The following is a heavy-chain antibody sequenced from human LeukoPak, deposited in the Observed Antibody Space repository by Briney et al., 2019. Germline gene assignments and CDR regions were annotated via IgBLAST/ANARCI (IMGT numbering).Heavy chain of an antibody. Sequence: PSETLSLTCTVSGASISGSGYYWGWIRQPPGKGLEWIGSIYSSGSTYYNASLQSRVTISIETSKNPISLRLNSVTAADTAMYYCAKSGGYGLIDYWGQGTLVTVSS. D-gene: IGHD1-26*01. V-gene: IGHV4-39*01. J-gene: IGHJ4*02. CDR1: GASISGSGYY. CDR3: AKSGGYGLIDY. CDR2: IYSSGST.